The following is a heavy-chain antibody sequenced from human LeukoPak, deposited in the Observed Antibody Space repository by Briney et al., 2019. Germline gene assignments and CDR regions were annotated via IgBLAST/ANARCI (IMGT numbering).Heavy chain of an antibody. CDR1: GFTFGDYA. J-gene: IGHJ4*02. D-gene: IGHD3-10*01. CDR3: ARGGLEWYTMVRGVGQLDY. CDR2: ISSSSSYI. Sequence: NPGGSLRLSCTASGFTFGDYAMSWVRQAPGKGLEWVSSISSSSSYIYYADSVKGRFTISRDNAKNSLYLQMNSLRAEDTAVYYCARGGLEWYTMVRGVGQLDYWGQGTLVTVSS. V-gene: IGHV3-21*01.